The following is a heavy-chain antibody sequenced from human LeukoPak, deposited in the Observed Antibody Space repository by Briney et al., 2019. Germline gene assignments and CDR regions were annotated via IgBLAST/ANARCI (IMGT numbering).Heavy chain of an antibody. Sequence: PGGTLRLSCAASGFTFSSYGMSWVRQAPGKGLEWVGRIKSKTDGGTTDYAAPVKGRFTISRDDSKNTLYLQMNSLKIEDTAVYFCTTVVDTAMGIDYWGQGTLVTVSS. V-gene: IGHV3-15*01. CDR2: IKSKTDGGTT. CDR3: TTVVDTAMGIDY. D-gene: IGHD5-18*01. J-gene: IGHJ4*02. CDR1: GFTFSSYG.